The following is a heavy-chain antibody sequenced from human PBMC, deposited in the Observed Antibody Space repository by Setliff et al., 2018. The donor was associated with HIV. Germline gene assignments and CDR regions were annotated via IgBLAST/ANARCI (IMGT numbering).Heavy chain of an antibody. J-gene: IGHJ6*03. V-gene: IGHV4-31*03. CDR2: IYYSGST. CDR3: ARSYYNFANGYYYYYYMDV. D-gene: IGHD3-3*01. Sequence: SETLSLTCTVSGGSISSSSYYWGWIRQHPGKGLEWIGYIYYSGSTYYYPSLKSRVTISVDTSKNQFSLKLSSVTAADTAVYYCARSYYNFANGYYYYYYMDVWGKGTTVTVSS. CDR1: GGSISSSSYY.